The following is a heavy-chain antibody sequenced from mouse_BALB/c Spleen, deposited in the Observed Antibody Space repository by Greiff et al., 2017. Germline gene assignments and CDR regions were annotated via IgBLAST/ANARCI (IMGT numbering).Heavy chain of an antibody. J-gene: IGHJ4*01. CDR3: ARELYSYGCSNYAMDY. V-gene: IGHV3-2*02. CDR1: GYSITSDYA. D-gene: IGHD1-1*01. Sequence: EVKLVESGPGLVKPSQSLSLTCTVTGYSITSDYAWNWIRQFPGNELEWMGYISYSGSTSYNPSLKSRISITRDTSKNQFFLQLNSVATEDSATFSCARELYSYGCSNYAMDYWGQGTSVTVSS. CDR2: ISYSGST.